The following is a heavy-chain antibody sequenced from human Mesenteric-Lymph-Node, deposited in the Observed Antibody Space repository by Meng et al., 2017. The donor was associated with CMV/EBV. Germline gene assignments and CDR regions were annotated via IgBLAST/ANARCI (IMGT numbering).Heavy chain of an antibody. CDR2: IYYSGST. D-gene: IGHD6-13*01. V-gene: IGHV4-61*08. Sequence: TVSGGSVSSGDFYWSWIRQPPGKGLEWIGYIYYSGSTNYNPSLKSRVTISVDTSKNQFSLKLSSVTAADTAVYYCAREDSSSWLVDYWGQGTLVTVSS. CDR1: GGSVSSGDFY. CDR3: AREDSSSWLVDY. J-gene: IGHJ4*02.